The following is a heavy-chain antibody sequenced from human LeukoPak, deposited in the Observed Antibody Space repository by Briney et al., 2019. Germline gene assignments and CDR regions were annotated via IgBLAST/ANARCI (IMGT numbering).Heavy chain of an antibody. D-gene: IGHD6-25*01. V-gene: IGHV3-23*01. CDR1: GFTFSSYA. CDR2: ISVGGGYT. CDR3: AWVRYSSANDY. Sequence: PGGSLRLSCAASGFTFSSYAMSWVRQAPGKGLEWVSGISVGGGYTNYADSVKGRFTISRDNSKNTLYLQMNSLRAEDTAVYYCAWVRYSSANDYWGQGTLVTVSS. J-gene: IGHJ4*02.